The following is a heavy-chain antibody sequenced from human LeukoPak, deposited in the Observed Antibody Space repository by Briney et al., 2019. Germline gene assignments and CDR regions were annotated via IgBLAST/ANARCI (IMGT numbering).Heavy chain of an antibody. J-gene: IGHJ6*02. CDR3: ARDQIAAAGTYYYYGMDV. Sequence: SETLSLTCTVSGGSISSYYWSWIRQPPGKGLEWIGYIYYSGSTNYNPSLKSRVTISVDTSKNQSSLKLSSVTAADTAVYYCARDQIAAAGTYYYYGMDVWGQGTTVTVSS. V-gene: IGHV4-59*01. D-gene: IGHD6-13*01. CDR1: GGSISSYY. CDR2: IYYSGST.